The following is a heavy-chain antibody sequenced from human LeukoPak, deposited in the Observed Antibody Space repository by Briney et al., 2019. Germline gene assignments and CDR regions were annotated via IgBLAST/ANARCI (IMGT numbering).Heavy chain of an antibody. CDR3: VRDISGEKSLDY. V-gene: IGHV3-21*01. CDR1: GFTFSNYN. D-gene: IGHD3-10*01. Sequence: GGSLRLSCAASGFTFSNYNMNWVRQAPGKGLEWVSSISSSSSYIYYADSVKGRFTISRDNSKNTLSLQMNSLRAEDTALYYCVRDISGEKSLDYWGQGTLVTVSS. J-gene: IGHJ4*02. CDR2: ISSSSSYI.